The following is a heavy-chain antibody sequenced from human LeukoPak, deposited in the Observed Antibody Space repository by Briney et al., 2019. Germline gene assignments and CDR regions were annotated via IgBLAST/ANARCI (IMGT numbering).Heavy chain of an antibody. CDR1: GGSFSGYY. CDR2: INHSGST. Sequence: SETLSLTCAVYGGSFSGYYWSWIRQPPGKGLEWIGEINHSGSTNYNPSLKSRVTISVDTSKNQFSLKLSSVTAADTAVYYCKSSVVAATPFDYWGQGTLVTVSS. CDR3: KSSVVAATPFDY. D-gene: IGHD2-15*01. J-gene: IGHJ4*02. V-gene: IGHV4-34*01.